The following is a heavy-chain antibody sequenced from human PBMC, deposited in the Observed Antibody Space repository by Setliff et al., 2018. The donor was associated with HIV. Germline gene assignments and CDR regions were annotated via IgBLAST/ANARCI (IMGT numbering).Heavy chain of an antibody. Sequence: NPSETLSLTCTVSGGSIISDYWSWIRQPPGKGLELIGYIYYTGSTNYSPSLKSRFTISRDNGKKSLYLVMTSLTRDDTALYYCARDIAAGDNNHHETYYHYYGLDVWGQGTAVTVSS. CDR1: GGSIISDY. CDR2: IYYTGST. CDR3: ARDIAAGDNNHHETYYHYYGLDV. D-gene: IGHD6-25*01. V-gene: IGHV4-59*01. J-gene: IGHJ6*02.